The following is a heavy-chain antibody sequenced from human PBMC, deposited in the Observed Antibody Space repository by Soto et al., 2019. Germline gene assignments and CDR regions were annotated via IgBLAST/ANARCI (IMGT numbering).Heavy chain of an antibody. Sequence: QVQLVQSGAEVKKPGASVKVSCKASGYTFTSYGFSWVRQATGQGLEWMGWITTYNGNTNYAQKLQGRVTMTTDTSTSTAYMELRRLRSDDTAVYYCVVAAQPSYFDYCGQGTLVTVSS. D-gene: IGHD2-15*01. CDR1: GYTFTSYG. CDR3: VVAAQPSYFDY. V-gene: IGHV1-18*01. J-gene: IGHJ4*02. CDR2: ITTYNGNT.